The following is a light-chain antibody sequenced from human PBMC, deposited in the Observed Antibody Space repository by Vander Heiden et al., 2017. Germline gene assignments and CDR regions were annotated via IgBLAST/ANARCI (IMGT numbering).Light chain of an antibody. CDR1: QSVSSSY. CDR2: GAS. Sequence: EIVLTQSPGTLYLSPGERATLPCRASQSVSSSYLAWYQQKPGQAPRLLIYGASSRATGIPDRFSGSGSGTDFTLTISRLEPEDFAVYYCQQSGSSPQTFGQGTKVEIK. J-gene: IGKJ1*01. CDR3: QQSGSSPQT. V-gene: IGKV3-20*01.